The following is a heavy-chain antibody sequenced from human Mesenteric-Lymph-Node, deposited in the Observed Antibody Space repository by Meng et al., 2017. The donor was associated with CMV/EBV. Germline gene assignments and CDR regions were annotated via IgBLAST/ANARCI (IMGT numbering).Heavy chain of an antibody. D-gene: IGHD2-2*01. CDR2: INPFDGST. CDR1: GGTFSSYT. V-gene: IGHV1-46*01. Sequence: ASVKVSCKASGGTFSSYTISWVRQAPGQGLEWMGIINPFDGSTNYAQNFQGRVTMTRDTSTSTVYMELSSLRSDDTAVYYCAREAVYCSSTSCYEYWGQGTLVTVSS. CDR3: AREAVYCSSTSCYEY. J-gene: IGHJ4*02.